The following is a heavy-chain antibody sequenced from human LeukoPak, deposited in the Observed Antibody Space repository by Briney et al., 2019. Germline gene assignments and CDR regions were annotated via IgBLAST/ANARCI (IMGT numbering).Heavy chain of an antibody. D-gene: IGHD3-22*01. V-gene: IGHV3-23*01. CDR3: AKSTDYYDSSGSDY. J-gene: IGHJ4*02. CDR1: GFTFSSYA. CDR2: ISGSCGST. Sequence: GGSLRLSCAASGFTFSSYAMSWVRQAPGKGLEWVSAISGSCGSTYYADSVKGRFTISRDNSKNTLYLQMNSLRAEDTAVYYCAKSTDYYDSSGSDYWGQGTLVTVSS.